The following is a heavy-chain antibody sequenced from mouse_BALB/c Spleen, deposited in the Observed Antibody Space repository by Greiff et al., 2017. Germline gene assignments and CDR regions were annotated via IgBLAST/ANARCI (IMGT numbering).Heavy chain of an antibody. J-gene: IGHJ3*01. V-gene: IGHV5-9-1*01. CDR1: GFTFSSYA. D-gene: IGHD2-1*01. CDR2: ISSGGSYT. CDR3: ARPGGNSWFAY. Sequence: DVMLVESGGGLVKPGGSLKLSCAASGFTFSSYAMSWVRQTPEKRLEWVATISSGGSYTYYPDSVKGRFTISRDNAKNTLYLQMSSLRSEDTAMYYCARPGGNSWFAYWGQGTLVTVSA.